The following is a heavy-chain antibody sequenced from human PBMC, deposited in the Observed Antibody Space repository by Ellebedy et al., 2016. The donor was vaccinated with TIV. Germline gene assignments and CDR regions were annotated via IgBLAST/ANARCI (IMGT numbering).Heavy chain of an antibody. CDR2: IYYSGST. CDR3: ARAFSKRAPDY. J-gene: IGHJ4*02. Sequence: MPSETLSLTCTVSGDSANGYYWSWIRQPPGKGLEWIGYIYYSGSTNYNPSLKSRVTISVDTSKNQFSLKLSSVTAADTAVYYCARAFSKRAPDYWGQGTLVTVSS. V-gene: IGHV4-59*02. CDR1: GDSANGYY.